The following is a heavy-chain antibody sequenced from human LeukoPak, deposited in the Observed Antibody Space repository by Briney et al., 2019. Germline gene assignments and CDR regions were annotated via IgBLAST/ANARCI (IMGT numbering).Heavy chain of an antibody. CDR1: GFTFSSYE. CDR3: AGGLIAAAGFDY. CDR2: ISSNGSTI. D-gene: IGHD6-13*01. J-gene: IGHJ4*02. V-gene: IGHV3-48*03. Sequence: GASLRLSWAASGFTFSSYEMNWVRQPPGDGLEWVSYISSNGSTIYYADSVKGRFTISRDNAKHSLYLQMNSLRAEDTAVYYCAGGLIAAAGFDYWGQGTLVTVS.